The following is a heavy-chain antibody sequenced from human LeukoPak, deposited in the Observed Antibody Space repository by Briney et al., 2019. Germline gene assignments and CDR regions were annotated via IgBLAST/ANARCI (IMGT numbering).Heavy chain of an antibody. D-gene: IGHD5-24*01. J-gene: IGHJ4*02. Sequence: MTSETLSLTCTVSGGSISSSSYYWGWIRQPPGKGLEWVGNIYYSGSTYYNPSLKGRVTISLDTSKNQFSLRLSSVTAADTAVYYCARDRDGYNYVDYWGQGTLVTVSS. CDR3: ARDRDGYNYVDY. CDR2: IYYSGST. V-gene: IGHV4-39*07. CDR1: GGSISSSSYY.